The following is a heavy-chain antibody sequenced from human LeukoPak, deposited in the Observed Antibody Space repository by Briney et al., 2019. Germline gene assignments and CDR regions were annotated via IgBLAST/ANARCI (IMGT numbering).Heavy chain of an antibody. V-gene: IGHV1-2*02. D-gene: IGHD2-8*01. CDR1: GYTFTGYY. CDR3: ARGYCTNSVCYKPPDY. J-gene: IGHJ4*02. CDR2: INPNSGGT. Sequence: ASVKVSCKASGYTFTGYYMYWVRQAPGQGLEWMGWINPNSGGTNYAQKFQGRVTMTRDTSISTAYMELSSLRSEDMAVYYCARGYCTNSVCYKPPDYWGQGTLVTVSS.